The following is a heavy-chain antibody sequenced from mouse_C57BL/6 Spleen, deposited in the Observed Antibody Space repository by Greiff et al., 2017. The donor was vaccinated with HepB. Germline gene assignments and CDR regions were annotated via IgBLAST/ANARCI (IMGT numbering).Heavy chain of an antibody. CDR3: ARDSWYGFAY. V-gene: IGHV1-82*01. D-gene: IGHD3-2*01. CDR2: IYPGDGDT. J-gene: IGHJ3*01. CDR1: GYAFSSSW. Sequence: QVQLQQSGPELVKPGASVKISCKASGYAFSSSWMNWVKQRPGKGLEWIGRIYPGDGDTNYNGKFKGKATLTADKSSSTAYMQLSSLTSEDSAVYFCARDSWYGFAYWGQGTLVTVSA.